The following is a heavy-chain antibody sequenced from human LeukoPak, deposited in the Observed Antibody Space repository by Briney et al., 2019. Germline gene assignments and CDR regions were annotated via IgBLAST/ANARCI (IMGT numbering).Heavy chain of an antibody. CDR3: AKDRRNDYAQGLDY. Sequence: GGSLRLSCAASGFTFINYAMTWVRQAPGKGLEWVPTISGSGDSTYYADSVKGRFTISRDNSKNTLHLQMSGLRAEDSAVYYCAKDRRNDYAQGLDYWGQGTLVTVSS. D-gene: IGHD4-17*01. CDR2: ISGSGDST. J-gene: IGHJ4*02. V-gene: IGHV3-23*01. CDR1: GFTFINYA.